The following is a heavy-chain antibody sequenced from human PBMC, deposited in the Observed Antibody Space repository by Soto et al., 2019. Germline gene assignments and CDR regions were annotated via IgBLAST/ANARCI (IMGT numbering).Heavy chain of an antibody. CDR2: IIPIFGTA. CDR3: ASVPSSWDYDSSGYYHAFDI. D-gene: IGHD3-22*01. J-gene: IGHJ3*02. V-gene: IGHV1-69*13. CDR1: GGTFSSYA. Sequence: SVKVSCKASGGTFSSYAISWVRQAPGQGLEWMGGIIPIFGTANYAQKFQGRVTITADESTSTAYMELSSLRSEDTAVYYCASVPSSWDYDSSGYYHAFDIWGQGTMVTVSS.